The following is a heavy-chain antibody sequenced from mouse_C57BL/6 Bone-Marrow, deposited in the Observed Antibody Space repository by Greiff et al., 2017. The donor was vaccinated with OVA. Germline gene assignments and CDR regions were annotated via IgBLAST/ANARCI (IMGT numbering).Heavy chain of an antibody. CDR1: GFSLTSYG. D-gene: IGHD2-4*01. CDR3: ARKNRDYDDFDY. CDR2: IWSGGST. J-gene: IGHJ2*01. V-gene: IGHV2-2*01. Sequence: VKLMESGPGLVQPSQSLSITCTVSGFSLTSYGVHWVRQSPGKGLEWLGVIWSGGSTAYNAAFISRLSISKDNSKSQVFFKMNSLQADDTAIYYCARKNRDYDDFDYWGQGTTLTVSS.